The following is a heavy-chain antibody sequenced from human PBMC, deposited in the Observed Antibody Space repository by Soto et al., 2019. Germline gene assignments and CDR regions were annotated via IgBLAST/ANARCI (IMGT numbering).Heavy chain of an antibody. D-gene: IGHD2-21*01. CDR1: GYIFVNYG. Sequence: QVQLVQSGDEVKKPGASVKVSCKASGYIFVNYGIAWVRQAPGQGLEWMGWISPYTGNTHSATQVQGRLTMTTDTPAGTADMVVARLTSDDTAVYYCVMVGNCVTPTPQAVWGPGAVVCVSA. CDR3: VMVGNCVTPTPQAV. J-gene: IGHJ4*03. V-gene: IGHV1-18*01. CDR2: ISPYTGNT.